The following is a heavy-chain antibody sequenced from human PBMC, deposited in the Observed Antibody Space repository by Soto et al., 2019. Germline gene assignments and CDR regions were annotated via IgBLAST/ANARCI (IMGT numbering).Heavy chain of an antibody. CDR3: ARQTYDFWSGYQDY. D-gene: IGHD3-3*01. CDR1: VGTISSSSYY. J-gene: IGHJ4*02. V-gene: IGHV4-39*01. CDR2: IYYSGST. Sequence: SETPSLTCTVSVGTISSSSYYWGWIRQPPGKGLEWIGSIYYSGSTYYNPSLKSRVTISVDTSKNQFSLKLSSVTAADTAVYYCARQTYDFWSGYQDYWGQGTLVTVSS.